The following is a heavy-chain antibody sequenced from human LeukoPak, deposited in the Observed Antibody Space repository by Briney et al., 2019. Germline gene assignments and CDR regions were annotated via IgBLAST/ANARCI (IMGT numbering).Heavy chain of an antibody. D-gene: IGHD6-19*01. CDR1: GFTFSSYS. CDR2: ISSSSSHI. V-gene: IGHV3-21*01. CDR3: ARDLVIAVAAPMDV. Sequence: GGSLRLSCAASGFTFSSYSMNWVRQAPGKGLEWVSSISSSSSHIYYADSVKGRFTISRDNAKNSLYLQTNSLRAEDTAVYYCARDLVIAVAAPMDVWGKGTTVTVSS. J-gene: IGHJ6*04.